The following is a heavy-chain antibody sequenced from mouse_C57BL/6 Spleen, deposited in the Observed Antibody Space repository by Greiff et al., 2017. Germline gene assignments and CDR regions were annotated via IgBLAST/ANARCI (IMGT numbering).Heavy chain of an antibody. CDR1: GYTFTSYW. CDR2: IDPSDSYT. J-gene: IGHJ2*01. D-gene: IGHD1-1*01. CDR3: AHGSSYDYFDY. Sequence: VQLQQPGAELVRPGTSVKLSCKASGYTFTSYWMHWVKQRPGQGLEWIGVIDPSDSYTNYNQKFKGKATLTVDTSSSTAYMQLSSLTSEDSAVYYCAHGSSYDYFDYWGQGTTLTVSS. V-gene: IGHV1-59*01.